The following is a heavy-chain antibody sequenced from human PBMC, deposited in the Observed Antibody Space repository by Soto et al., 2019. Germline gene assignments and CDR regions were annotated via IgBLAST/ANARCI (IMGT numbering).Heavy chain of an antibody. CDR3: ARDQDFYDSSGHDAFEI. D-gene: IGHD3-22*01. CDR1: GGSISSGGYY. J-gene: IGHJ3*02. Sequence: SETLSLTCAVSGGSISSGGYYWSWIRQHPGKGLEWIGYIYYSGSTHYNPSLKSRVTISVDTSKNQFSLRLSSVTAADTAVYYCARDQDFYDSSGHDAFEIWGQGTMVTVSS. V-gene: IGHV4-31*11. CDR2: IYYSGST.